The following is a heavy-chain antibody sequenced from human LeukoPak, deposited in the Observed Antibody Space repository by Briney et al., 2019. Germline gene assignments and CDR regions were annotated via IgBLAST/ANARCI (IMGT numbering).Heavy chain of an antibody. V-gene: IGHV3-74*01. Sequence: PGGSLRLSCAASGFTFSSYSMNWVRQAPGKGLVGVSRINSDGSSTSYADSVKGRFTISRDNAKNTLYLQMNSLRAEDTAVYYCARATVVAVGLDYWGQGTLVTVSS. CDR2: INSDGSST. CDR1: GFTFSSYS. CDR3: ARATVVAVGLDY. J-gene: IGHJ4*02. D-gene: IGHD3-22*01.